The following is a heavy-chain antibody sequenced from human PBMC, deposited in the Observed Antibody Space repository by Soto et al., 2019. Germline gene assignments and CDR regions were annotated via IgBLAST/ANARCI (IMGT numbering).Heavy chain of an antibody. CDR3: ARALGYCRSGTCYREWFDP. CDR1: GYTFTTHG. D-gene: IGHD2-15*01. Sequence: QVQLVQSGAEVKKPGASVKVSCKASGYTFTTHGISWVRQAPGQGLEWMGWVSGDNGHTNYAQSLQGRVTMTTDTSTNTAYMELRSLRSDDTAVYYFARALGYCRSGTCYREWFDPWGQGTLVTVSS. V-gene: IGHV1-18*01. CDR2: VSGDNGHT. J-gene: IGHJ5*02.